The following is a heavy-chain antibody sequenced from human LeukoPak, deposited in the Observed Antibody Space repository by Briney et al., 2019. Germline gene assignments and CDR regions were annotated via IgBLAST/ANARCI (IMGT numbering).Heavy chain of an antibody. CDR3: ARHWYGGAFDV. CDR2: IYYSGTT. J-gene: IGHJ3*01. D-gene: IGHD1-14*01. CDR1: GGSISSSSYY. V-gene: IGHV4-39*01. Sequence: SETLSLTCTVPGGSISSSSYYWGWIRQPPGKGLEWIGSIYYSGTTYYNPSLKSRVTISVDTSKNHFSLKLTSVTATDTDVYYCARHWYGGAFDVWGQGSMVTVSS.